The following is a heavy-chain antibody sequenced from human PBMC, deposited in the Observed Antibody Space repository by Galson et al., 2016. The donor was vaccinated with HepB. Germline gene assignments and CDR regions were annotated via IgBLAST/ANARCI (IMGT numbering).Heavy chain of an antibody. CDR1: GSSITTPNW. Sequence: SETLSLTCAVSGSSITTPNWWSWVRQPPGKGLEWIGEIFHSGTTNYNPSLESRVTMSVDHSKNQFSLTLTSLTAADTAVYYCARAGDHVSALDIWGQGTVVSVSS. V-gene: IGHV4-4*02. D-gene: IGHD4-17*01. CDR3: ARAGDHVSALDI. CDR2: IFHSGTT. J-gene: IGHJ3*02.